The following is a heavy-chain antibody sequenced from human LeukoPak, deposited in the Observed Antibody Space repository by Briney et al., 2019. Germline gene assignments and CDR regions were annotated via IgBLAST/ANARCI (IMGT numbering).Heavy chain of an antibody. CDR3: ASGRITMVRGRRHAXDX. V-gene: IGHV4-34*01. J-gene: IGHJ3*02. Sequence: PSETLSLTCAVYGGSFSGYYWSWIRQPPGKGLEGIGEINHSGSTNYNPSLKSRVTISVDTSKNQFSLKLSSVTAADTAVYYCASGRITMVRGRRHAXDXXGQGXXXTV. CDR1: GGSFSGYY. D-gene: IGHD3-10*01. CDR2: INHSGST.